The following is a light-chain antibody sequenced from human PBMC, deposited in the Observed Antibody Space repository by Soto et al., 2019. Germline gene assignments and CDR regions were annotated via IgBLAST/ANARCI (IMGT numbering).Light chain of an antibody. J-gene: IGLJ2*01. CDR1: SSNIGAGYD. V-gene: IGLV1-40*01. Sequence: QSVLTQPHSVSGAPGQRVTISCTGSSSNIGAGYDVHWYQQLPGTAPKLLIYGNTNRPSGVPDRFSGSKSGTSASLAITGLQAEDEADYYCQSYDSSLSVVIFGGGPSSPS. CDR2: GNT. CDR3: QSYDSSLSVVI.